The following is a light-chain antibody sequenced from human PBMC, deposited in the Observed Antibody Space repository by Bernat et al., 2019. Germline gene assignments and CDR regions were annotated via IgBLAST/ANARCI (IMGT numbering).Light chain of an antibody. CDR1: SSDVGGYNY. J-gene: IGLJ1*01. V-gene: IGLV2-14*03. CDR3: SSFTSSSTPV. Sequence: QSALTQPASVSGSPGQSITLSCTGTSSDVGGYNYVSWYQQHPGKAPKPMIYDVTNRPSGVSNRFSGSKSGNTASLTISGLQAEDEADYYCSSFTSSSTPVFGTGTKVTVL. CDR2: DVT.